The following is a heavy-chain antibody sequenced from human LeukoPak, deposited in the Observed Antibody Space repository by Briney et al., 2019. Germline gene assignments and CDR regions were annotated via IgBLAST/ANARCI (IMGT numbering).Heavy chain of an antibody. CDR2: ISYDGSNK. J-gene: IGHJ4*02. D-gene: IGHD3-10*01. CDR3: ARGSYYGSGSYSSAFGY. V-gene: IGHV3-30*04. Sequence: GGSLSPSRAVSGFTFSSYAMHWVRHAPGKGREWVAVISYDGSNKYSAASAKGLFTIYRYNSNNTLYLQITSLRAEDRAVYYCARGSYYGSGSYSSAFGYWGQGTLVTVSS. CDR1: GFTFSSYA.